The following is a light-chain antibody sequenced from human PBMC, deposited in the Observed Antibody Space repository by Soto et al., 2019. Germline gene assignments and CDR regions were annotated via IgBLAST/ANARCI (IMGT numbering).Light chain of an antibody. CDR2: GSS. CDR3: LQYNSYSWT. CDR1: QSVSNNY. Sequence: EVVLTQSPGTLSLSPGERATLTCRASQSVSNNYFAWYQQKPGQAPRLLIFGSSDRATGIPDRFSGSGSGTDFTLTISRLEPEDFAVYYCLQYNSYSWTFGQGTKVEIK. V-gene: IGKV3-20*01. J-gene: IGKJ1*01.